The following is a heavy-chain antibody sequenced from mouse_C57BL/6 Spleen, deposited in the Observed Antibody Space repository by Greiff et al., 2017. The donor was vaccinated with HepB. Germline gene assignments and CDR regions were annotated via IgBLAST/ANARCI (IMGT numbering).Heavy chain of an antibody. V-gene: IGHV1-69*01. CDR3: ATAQATDYFDY. CDR2: LDPSDSYT. J-gene: IGHJ2*01. D-gene: IGHD3-2*02. CDR1: GYTFTSYW. Sequence: VQLQQPGAELVMPGASVKLSCKASGYTFTSYWMHWVKQRPGQGLEWIGELDPSDSYTNYNQKFKGKSTLTVDKSSSTAYMQLSSLTSEDSAVYYCATAQATDYFDYWGQGTTLTVSS.